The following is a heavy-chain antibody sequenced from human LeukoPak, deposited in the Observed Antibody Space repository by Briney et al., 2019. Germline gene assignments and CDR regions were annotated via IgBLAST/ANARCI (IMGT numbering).Heavy chain of an antibody. CDR3: ASVEAVAGKIDY. CDR1: GGSFSGYY. J-gene: IGHJ4*02. Sequence: SETLSLTCAVYGGSFSGYYWSWIRQPPGKGLEWIGEINHSGSTNYNPSLKSRVTISVDTSKNQFSLKLSSVTAADTAVYYCASVEAVAGKIDYWGQGTLVTVSS. D-gene: IGHD6-19*01. CDR2: INHSGST. V-gene: IGHV4-34*01.